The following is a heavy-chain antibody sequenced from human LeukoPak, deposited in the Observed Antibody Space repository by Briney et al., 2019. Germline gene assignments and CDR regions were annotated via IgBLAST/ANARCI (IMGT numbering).Heavy chain of an antibody. CDR3: ARDLGGNQGYFDY. CDR2: IYYSGST. Sequence: SETLSLTCTVSGATIRSNECRSIRQPPGKGLEWIGNIYYSGSTNVHPSLKSRVTISVDTSKNQLSLDMSSVTTADTAVYYCARDLGGNQGYFDYWGQGILVTVSS. D-gene: IGHD1-14*01. V-gene: IGHV4-59*01. J-gene: IGHJ4*02. CDR1: GATIRSNE.